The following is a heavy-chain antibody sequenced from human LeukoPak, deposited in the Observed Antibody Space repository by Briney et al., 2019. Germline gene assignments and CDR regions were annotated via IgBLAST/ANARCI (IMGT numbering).Heavy chain of an antibody. CDR3: ASPTL. Sequence: SETLSLTCTVSGGSVSSGSYYWSWIRQPPGKGLEWIGYIYYSGSTNYNPSLKSRVTISVDTSKNQFSLKLSSVTAGDTAVYYCASPTLWGQGTLVTVSS. CDR2: IYYSGST. J-gene: IGHJ4*02. CDR1: GGSVSSGSYY. V-gene: IGHV4-61*01.